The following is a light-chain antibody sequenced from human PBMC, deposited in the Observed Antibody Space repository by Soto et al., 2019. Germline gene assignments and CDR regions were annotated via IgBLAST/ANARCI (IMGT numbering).Light chain of an antibody. CDR2: DVS. J-gene: IGLJ2*01. CDR1: SSDVGGYNY. Sequence: QSALTQPASVSGSPGQSITISCTGTSSDVGGYNYVSWYQQHPGKAPKLMIYDVSNRPSGVSNRFSGYKSGNTASLTISGLQAEDEDDYYCSSYTSSSDVVFGGGTKVTVL. V-gene: IGLV2-14*01. CDR3: SSYTSSSDVV.